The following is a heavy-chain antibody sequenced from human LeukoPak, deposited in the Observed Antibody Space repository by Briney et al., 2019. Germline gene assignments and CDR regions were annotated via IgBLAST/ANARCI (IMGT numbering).Heavy chain of an antibody. J-gene: IGHJ3*02. CDR1: GGSISSYY. Sequence: SETLSLTCSVSGGSISSYYWSWIRQPPGKGLEWIGYIYYSGSTYYNPSLKSRVTISVDTSKNQFSLKLISVTAADTAVYYCARNWNDYAFDIWGQGTMVTVSS. D-gene: IGHD1-1*01. V-gene: IGHV4-59*08. CDR3: ARNWNDYAFDI. CDR2: IYYSGST.